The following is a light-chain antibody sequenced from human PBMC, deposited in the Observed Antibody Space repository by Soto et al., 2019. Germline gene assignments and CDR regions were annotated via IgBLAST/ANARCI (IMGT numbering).Light chain of an antibody. Sequence: DIQMPQSPSTLSGSVGDRVTITCLASQTISSWLAWYQQKPGKAPKLLIYKASTLKSGVPSRFSGSGSGTAFTLTISSLQPDDFATYYCQHYNSYSEAFGQGTKVELK. V-gene: IGKV1-5*03. CDR3: QHYNSYSEA. CDR2: KAS. CDR1: QTISSW. J-gene: IGKJ1*01.